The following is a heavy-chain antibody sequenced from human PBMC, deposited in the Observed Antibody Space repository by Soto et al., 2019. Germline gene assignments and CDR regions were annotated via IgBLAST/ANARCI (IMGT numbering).Heavy chain of an antibody. D-gene: IGHD2-2*01. CDR3: VKDGGYCSSSTCYSPRNHYFDS. J-gene: IGHJ4*02. CDR1: GFTFSDYW. V-gene: IGHV3-7*03. Sequence: GGSLRLSCEASGFTFSDYWMSWVRQAPGKGPEWVANIKFDGSEKQYVDSVRGRFTISRDNSRNSLFLQMNGLRVGDTAVYYCVKDGGYCSSSTCYSPRNHYFDSWGQGTLVTVSS. CDR2: IKFDGSEK.